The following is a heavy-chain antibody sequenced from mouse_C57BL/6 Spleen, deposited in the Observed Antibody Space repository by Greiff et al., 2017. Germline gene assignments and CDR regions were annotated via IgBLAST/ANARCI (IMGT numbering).Heavy chain of an antibody. D-gene: IGHD2-10*01. J-gene: IGHJ4*01. CDR1: GYSITSGYY. CDR3: ARAPYYDYAMDY. CDR2: ISYDGSN. V-gene: IGHV3-6*01. Sequence: VQLQQSGPGLVKPSQSLSLTCSVTGYSITSGYYWNWIRQFPGNKLEWMGYISYDGSNNYNPSLKNRIAITRDTSKNQFFLKLNSVTTEDTATYYCARAPYYDYAMDYWGQGTSGTVSS.